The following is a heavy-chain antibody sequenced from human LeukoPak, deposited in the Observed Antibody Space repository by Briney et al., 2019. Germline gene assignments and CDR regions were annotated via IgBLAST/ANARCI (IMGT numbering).Heavy chain of an antibody. CDR1: GYTFTSYY. Sequence: GASVKVSCKASGYTFTSYYMHWVRQAPGQGLEGMGIINPSGGSTSYAQKFQGRVTMTRDTSISTAYMELSRLRSDDTAVYYCARDGGFAGTNYYYYMDVWGKGTTVTISS. D-gene: IGHD3-16*01. V-gene: IGHV1-46*01. CDR2: INPSGGST. CDR3: ARDGGFAGTNYYYYMDV. J-gene: IGHJ6*03.